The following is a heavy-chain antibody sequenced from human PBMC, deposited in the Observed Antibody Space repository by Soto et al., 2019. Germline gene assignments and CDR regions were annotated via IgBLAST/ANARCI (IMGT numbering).Heavy chain of an antibody. CDR1: GGSVSSVSYY. V-gene: IGHV4-61*01. Sequence: SETLSLTCTVSGGSVSSVSYYWSWIRQPPGKGLEWIAYVYYSGSTNYNPSLKSRLTRSVDPSKNQFSLYLASVTASDTAVFYCTRDARMPTAPRRYYYYVMDVCGQGPKVTVYS. D-gene: IGHD4-4*01. CDR3: TRDARMPTAPRRYYYYVMDV. J-gene: IGHJ6*02. CDR2: VYYSGST.